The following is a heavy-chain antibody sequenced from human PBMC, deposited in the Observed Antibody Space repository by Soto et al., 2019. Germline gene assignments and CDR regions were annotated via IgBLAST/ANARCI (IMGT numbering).Heavy chain of an antibody. CDR2: ISSSSSYI. CDR1: GFTFSSYR. J-gene: IGHJ4*02. CDR3: ARDTVTGDFDY. D-gene: IGHD4-17*01. Sequence: GWSRILSCAASGFTFSSYRMNWVRQAPGKGLEWVSSISSSSSYIYYADSVKVRFTISRDNAKNSLYLQMNSLRAEDTAVYYCARDTVTGDFDYWGQGTLVTVYS. V-gene: IGHV3-21*01.